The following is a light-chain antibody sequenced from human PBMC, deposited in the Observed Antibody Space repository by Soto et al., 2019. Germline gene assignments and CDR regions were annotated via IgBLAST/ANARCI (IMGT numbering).Light chain of an antibody. J-gene: IGKJ1*01. Sequence: ETAMTQSPVTLSPSPGERATLSCRASQTVGDNVAWYRQKPGQPPSLLIYGASTRAPGVPARFSGSGSGTDFILTISSLQSEDFGFYYCQRYNNWPLGTFGQGTRVEI. CDR1: QTVGDN. V-gene: IGKV3-15*01. CDR3: QRYNNWPLGT. CDR2: GAS.